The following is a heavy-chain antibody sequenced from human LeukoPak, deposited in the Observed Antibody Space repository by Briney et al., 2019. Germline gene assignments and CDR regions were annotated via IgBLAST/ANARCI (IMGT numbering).Heavy chain of an antibody. D-gene: IGHD1-26*01. CDR1: GGSFSGYY. Sequence: SETLSLTCAVYGGSFSGYYWSWIRQPPGKGLEWIGEINHSGSTNYNPSLKSRVTISVDTSKNQFSLKLSSVTAADTAVYYCARCRRGSCDDVDYWGQGTLVTVSS. CDR3: ARCRRGSCDDVDY. J-gene: IGHJ4*02. CDR2: INHSGST. V-gene: IGHV4-34*01.